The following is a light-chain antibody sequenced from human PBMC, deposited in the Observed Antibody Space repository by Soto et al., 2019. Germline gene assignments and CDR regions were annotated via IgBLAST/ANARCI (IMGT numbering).Light chain of an antibody. J-gene: IGLJ2*01. Sequence: QSVLTQPPSASGSPGQSVTISCTGTSSDVDGYDLVSWYQQHPGKAPKLILYEVAKRPSGVPARFSGSKSGNTASLTVSGLQADDESDYYCSSFAGNNNLFGGGTKVTVL. CDR2: EVA. CDR3: SSFAGNNNL. CDR1: SSDVDGYDL. V-gene: IGLV2-8*01.